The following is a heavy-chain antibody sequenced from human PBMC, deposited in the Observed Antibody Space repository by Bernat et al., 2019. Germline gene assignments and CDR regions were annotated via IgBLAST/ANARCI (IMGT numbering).Heavy chain of an antibody. CDR1: GFTLSTSW. Sequence: EVQLVETGGGLVQPGGSLRLSCAASGFTLSTSWMHWVRQAPGKGLVWVSRITGDGSITIYADSVKGRFTISRNNAKNTMYLQMNNLRAEDTAVYYCARDRSYTMDVWGQGTTVTVSS. CDR3: ARDRSYTMDV. V-gene: IGHV3-74*01. J-gene: IGHJ6*02. D-gene: IGHD4-11*01. CDR2: ITGDGSIT.